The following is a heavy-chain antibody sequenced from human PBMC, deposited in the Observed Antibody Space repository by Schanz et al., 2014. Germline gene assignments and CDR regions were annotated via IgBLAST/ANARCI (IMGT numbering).Heavy chain of an antibody. CDR3: AKDSTHIDIVLVPTAIDY. CDR1: GFTFTTHS. Sequence: EVQLLESGGGLVQPGGSLRLSCAASGFTFTTHSMTWVRQAPGKGLEWVSSISSSGSYIHYADSVKGRFTISRDNSKNTLYLHMNTLRSEDTAVYYCAKDSTHIDIVLVPTAIDYWGQGTLVTVAS. D-gene: IGHD2-2*01. V-gene: IGHV3-23*01. CDR2: ISSSGSYI. J-gene: IGHJ4*02.